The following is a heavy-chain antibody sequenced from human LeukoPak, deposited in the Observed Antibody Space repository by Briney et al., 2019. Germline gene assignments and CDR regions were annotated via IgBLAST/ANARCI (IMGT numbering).Heavy chain of an antibody. CDR3: ARGSGIAAAGTYYYYYMDV. Sequence: SETLSLTCAVYGGSFSGYYWGWVRQPPGKGLEWIGEINHSGSTNYNPSLKSRVTISVDTSKNQFSLKLSSVTAADTAVYYCARGSGIAAAGTYYYYYMDVWGKGTTVTVSS. CDR2: INHSGST. V-gene: IGHV4-34*01. CDR1: GGSFSGYY. J-gene: IGHJ6*03. D-gene: IGHD6-13*01.